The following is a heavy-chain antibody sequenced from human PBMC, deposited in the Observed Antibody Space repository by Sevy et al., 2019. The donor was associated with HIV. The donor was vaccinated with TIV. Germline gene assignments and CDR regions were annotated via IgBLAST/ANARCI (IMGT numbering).Heavy chain of an antibody. Sequence: GGSLRLSCAASGFSFSSYGMHWVRQAPGKGLEWVTYIQYSGSNKDYADSVKGRFTISRDNSKNTLDLQMNSLRVEDTSVYYCVTDCCGEGGDHWGQGTLVTVSS. D-gene: IGHD2-21*01. J-gene: IGHJ4*02. V-gene: IGHV3-30*02. CDR2: IQYSGSNK. CDR3: VTDCCGEGGDH. CDR1: GFSFSSYG.